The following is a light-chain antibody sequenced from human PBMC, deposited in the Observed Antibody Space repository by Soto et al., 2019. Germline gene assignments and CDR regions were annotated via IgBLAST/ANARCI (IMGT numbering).Light chain of an antibody. Sequence: EIVLTQFPATLSLSPGETATLSCRASESVSYYLAWYQQKPGQAPRLLIYDASSRATGIPDRFSGSGSGTDFSLTISRLEPEDFAVYYCQQHGDSPITFGQGTRLEI. CDR2: DAS. V-gene: IGKV3-20*01. J-gene: IGKJ5*01. CDR3: QQHGDSPIT. CDR1: ESVSYY.